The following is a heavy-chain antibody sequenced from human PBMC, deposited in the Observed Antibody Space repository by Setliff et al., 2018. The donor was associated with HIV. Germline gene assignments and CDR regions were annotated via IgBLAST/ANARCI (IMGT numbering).Heavy chain of an antibody. J-gene: IGHJ4*02. CDR2: MNPKTGNT. Sequence: ASVKVSCKASGYALTTYDINWVRQATGQGLEWMGWMNPKTGNTVYEQKFQGRVTLTWDTSSSIGYMEVRSLRSDDTAVFYCAREGPYGNYFDYWGQGTLVTVSS. CDR3: AREGPYGNYFDY. CDR1: GYALTTYD. V-gene: IGHV1-8*01. D-gene: IGHD4-17*01.